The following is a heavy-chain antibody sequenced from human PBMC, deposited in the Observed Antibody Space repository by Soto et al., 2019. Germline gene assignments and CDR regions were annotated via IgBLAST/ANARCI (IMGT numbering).Heavy chain of an antibody. CDR2: IIPLCGTA. CDR3: ARALGGRFGESYDY. J-gene: IGHJ4*02. Sequence: QVQLVQSGAEVKKPGSSVKVSCKASGGTFSSYAISWVRQAPGQGLEWMGGIIPLCGTANYAQKFQGRVTITADESTSTAYMELSSLRSEDTAVYYCARALGGRFGESYDYWGQGTLVTVSS. CDR1: GGTFSSYA. D-gene: IGHD3-10*01. V-gene: IGHV1-69*01.